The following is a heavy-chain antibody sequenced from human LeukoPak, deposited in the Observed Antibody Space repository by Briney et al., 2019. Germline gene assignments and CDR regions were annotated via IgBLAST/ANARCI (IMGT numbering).Heavy chain of an antibody. CDR1: GLTLNIYE. CDR2: ISSSSNTI. J-gene: IGHJ4*02. V-gene: IGHV3-48*03. Sequence: GGSLRLSCAASGLTLNIYEMNWCGQAPGKGLEWLSYISSSSNTIYYADSVKGRFTISRVNARNSLYLQMNSLRAEDTADYYCVKHYYDSSGYYGDSYFDYWGQGTLVTVSS. CDR3: VKHYYDSSGYYGDSYFDY. D-gene: IGHD3-22*01.